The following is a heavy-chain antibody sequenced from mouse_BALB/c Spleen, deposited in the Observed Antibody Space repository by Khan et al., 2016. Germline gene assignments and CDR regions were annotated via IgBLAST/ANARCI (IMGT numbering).Heavy chain of an antibody. Sequence: EVELVESGGGLVQPGGSLKLSCATSGFTFSDYYMYWVRQTPEKRLEWVAYISNGGGSTYYPDTVKDRFTISRDNAKNTLYLQMSRLKSEDTAMXYCARRGDGYAHFDYWGQGTTLTVSS. V-gene: IGHV5-12*02. CDR3: ARRGDGYAHFDY. CDR2: ISNGGGST. D-gene: IGHD2-3*01. J-gene: IGHJ2*01. CDR1: GFTFSDYY.